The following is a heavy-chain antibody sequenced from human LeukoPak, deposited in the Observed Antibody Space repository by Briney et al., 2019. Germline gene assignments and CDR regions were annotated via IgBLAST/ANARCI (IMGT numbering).Heavy chain of an antibody. D-gene: IGHD6-19*01. J-gene: IGHJ4*02. Sequence: PGKSLRLSCAASGFSFSSFAMHWVRQAPGKGLEWVAVISYDGNNQYYADSVKGRFTISRDNSKNTLYLQMNRLRPDDTAVFYCAKERYGSGWAAGDYWGQGTLVTVFS. V-gene: IGHV3-30*18. CDR1: GFSFSSFA. CDR3: AKERYGSGWAAGDY. CDR2: ISYDGNNQ.